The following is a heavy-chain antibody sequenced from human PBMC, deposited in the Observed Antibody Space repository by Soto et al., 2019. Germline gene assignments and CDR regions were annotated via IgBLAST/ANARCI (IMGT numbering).Heavy chain of an antibody. CDR2: ISSSSSYI. Sequence: EVQLVESGGGLVKPGGSLRLSCAASGFTFSSYSMNWVRQAPGKGLEWVSSISSSSSYIYYADSVKGRFTIPRDNAKNSLYLQMNSLRAEDTAVYYCARVVYYYDSSGYSKLIFDYWGQGTLVTVSS. J-gene: IGHJ4*02. V-gene: IGHV3-21*01. D-gene: IGHD3-22*01. CDR1: GFTFSSYS. CDR3: ARVVYYYDSSGYSKLIFDY.